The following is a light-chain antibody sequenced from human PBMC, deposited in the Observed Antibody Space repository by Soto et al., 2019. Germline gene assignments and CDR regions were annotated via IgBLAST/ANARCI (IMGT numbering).Light chain of an antibody. CDR1: QSISTF. Sequence: DIQMTQSPSSLSASVGDRVTITCRASQSISTFLNWYQQKPGKAPNLLIYAASGLQSGVPSRFSGSGSGTDFTLTIASLQPDDFATYYCQQYKDYTYTFGQGTKVDIK. V-gene: IGKV1-39*01. CDR2: AAS. CDR3: QQYKDYTYT. J-gene: IGKJ1*01.